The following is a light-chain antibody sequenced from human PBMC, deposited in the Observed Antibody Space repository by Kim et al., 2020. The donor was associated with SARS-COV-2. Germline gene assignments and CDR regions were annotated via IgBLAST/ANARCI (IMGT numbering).Light chain of an antibody. V-gene: IGKV1-12*01. CDR2: AAS. CDR1: QRISGW. J-gene: IGKJ4*01. Sequence: ASVRDSVTISCRASQRISGWLVWYQQKPGKAPKLLIYAASSLQSWVPSRFSGSGSRTEFTLTISGLQAEDFATYYCQQTNNFPLTFGGGTKLEI. CDR3: QQTNNFPLT.